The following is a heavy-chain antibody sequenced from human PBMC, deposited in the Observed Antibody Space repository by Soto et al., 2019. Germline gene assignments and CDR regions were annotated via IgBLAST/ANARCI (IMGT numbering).Heavy chain of an antibody. CDR1: GFTFSSYG. J-gene: IGHJ6*02. Sequence: PGGSLRLSCAASGFTFSSYGMHWVRQAPGKGLGWVAVISYDGNNKYYTDSVTGRFTISRDNSKNTLYLQMNSLRAEDTAIYYCAKDREGNRIYFYYGMDVWGRGTTVTVSS. CDR2: ISYDGNNK. V-gene: IGHV3-30*18. CDR3: AKDREGNRIYFYYGMDV.